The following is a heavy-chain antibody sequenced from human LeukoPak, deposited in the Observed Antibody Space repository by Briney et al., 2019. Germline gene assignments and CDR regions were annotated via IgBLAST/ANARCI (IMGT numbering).Heavy chain of an antibody. V-gene: IGHV3-7*01. CDR2: ITKDGSEK. Sequence: PGWSLRLSCAASGFTFSSYWLRWVRPAPGKGRAWVANITKDGSEKYYGDSVKGRFTTSRDNAKISLYLQMNSLRAEDTAVYYCASSTSPYDAFDSWGQGTMVTASS. J-gene: IGHJ3*02. D-gene: IGHD2-2*01. CDR3: ASSTSPYDAFDS. CDR1: GFTFSSYW.